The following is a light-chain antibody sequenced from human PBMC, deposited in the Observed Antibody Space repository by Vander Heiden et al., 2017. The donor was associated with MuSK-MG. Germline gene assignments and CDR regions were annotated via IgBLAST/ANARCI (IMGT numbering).Light chain of an antibody. J-gene: IGKJ1*01. Sequence: DIQMTQSPSSLSANVGDRVTITCRATQTISTYVNWFQQTPGKAPKLLIYAATRLESGVASRFSGSGSGTDFTLTITSLQPDDFATYYCQQTDSTPWTFGQGTKVDIK. CDR2: AAT. CDR1: QTISTY. V-gene: IGKV1-39*01. CDR3: QQTDSTPWT.